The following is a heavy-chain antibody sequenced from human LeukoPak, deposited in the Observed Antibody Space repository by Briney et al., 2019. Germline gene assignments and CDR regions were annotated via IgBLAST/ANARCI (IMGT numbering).Heavy chain of an antibody. CDR2: INPNSGGT. Sequence: ASVRVSCKASGYTFTGYYMHWVRQAPGQGLEWMGWINPNSGGTNYAQKFQGRVTMTRDTSISTAYMELSRLRSDDTAVYYCARDQDDSSGSSYNWFDPWGQGTLVTVSS. V-gene: IGHV1-2*02. CDR3: ARDQDDSSGSSYNWFDP. CDR1: GYTFTGYY. D-gene: IGHD3-22*01. J-gene: IGHJ5*02.